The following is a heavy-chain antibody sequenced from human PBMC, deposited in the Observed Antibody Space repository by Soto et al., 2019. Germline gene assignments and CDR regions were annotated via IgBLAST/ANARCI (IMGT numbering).Heavy chain of an antibody. J-gene: IGHJ4*02. CDR2: TWYDGSNK. CDR3: ALGGGGAIRWSYFDY. D-gene: IGHD3-3*01. Sequence: QVQLVESGGGVVQPGRSLRLSCAASGFTYGMHWVRQAPGKGLEWVAVTWYDGSNKYYADSVKGRFTISRDNSKNTLYLQMNSLRAEDTAVYYCALGGGGAIRWSYFDYWGQGTLVTVSS. V-gene: IGHV3-33*01. CDR1: GFTYG.